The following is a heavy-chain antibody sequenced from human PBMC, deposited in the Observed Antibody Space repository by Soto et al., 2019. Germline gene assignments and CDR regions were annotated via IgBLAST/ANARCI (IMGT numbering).Heavy chain of an antibody. CDR1: GYTFTSYY. J-gene: IGHJ4*02. V-gene: IGHV1-46*03. CDR3: ARGGNNWNDAIENDY. Sequence: GASVKVSCKASGYTFTSYYMHWVRQAPGQGLEWMGIINPSGGSTSYAQKFQGRVTMTRDTSTSTVYMELSSLRSEDTAVYYCARGGNNWNDAIENDYWGQGTLVTVSS. D-gene: IGHD1-20*01. CDR2: INPSGGST.